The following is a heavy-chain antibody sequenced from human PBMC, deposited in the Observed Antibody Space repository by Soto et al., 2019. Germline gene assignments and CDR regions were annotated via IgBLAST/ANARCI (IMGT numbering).Heavy chain of an antibody. J-gene: IGHJ6*02. V-gene: IGHV4-31*03. CDR3: ARDARITMVRGLSGTPGGMDV. Sequence: QVQLQESGPGLVKPSQTLSLTCTVSGGSISSGGYYWSWIRQHPGKGLEWIGYIYYSGSTYYNPSLKSRVTISVDTSKNQFSLKLSSVTAADTAVYYCARDARITMVRGLSGTPGGMDVWGQGTTVTVSS. CDR2: IYYSGST. D-gene: IGHD3-10*01. CDR1: GGSISSGGYY.